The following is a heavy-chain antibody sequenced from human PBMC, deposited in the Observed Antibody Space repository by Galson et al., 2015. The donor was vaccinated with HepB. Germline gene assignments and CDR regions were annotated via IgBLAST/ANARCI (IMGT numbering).Heavy chain of an antibody. CDR2: IVPIFDTA. D-gene: IGHD2-15*01. CDR3: ARGYCSSGSCYSIGYYYYAMDV. J-gene: IGHJ6*02. V-gene: IGHV1-69*06. Sequence: SVKVSCKASGGTFTNYGFSWVRQAPGQGPEWMGGIVPIFDTANYAQKFQGRLTLSADKSTSTVYMELTSLRSEDTALYYCARGYCSSGSCYSIGYYYYAMDVWGQGTTVIVSS. CDR1: GGTFTNYG.